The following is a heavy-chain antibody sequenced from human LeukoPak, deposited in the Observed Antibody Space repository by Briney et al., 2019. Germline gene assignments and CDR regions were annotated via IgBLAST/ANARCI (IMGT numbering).Heavy chain of an antibody. Sequence: GGSLRLSCAASGFTFSSYSMNWVRRAPGKGLEWVSSISSSSSYIHYADSVKGRFTISRDNAKNSLYLQMNSLRAEDTAVYYCARDTRGYFDYWGQGTLVTVSS. V-gene: IGHV3-21*01. CDR1: GFTFSSYS. CDR3: ARDTRGYFDY. J-gene: IGHJ4*02. D-gene: IGHD3-10*01. CDR2: ISSSSSYI.